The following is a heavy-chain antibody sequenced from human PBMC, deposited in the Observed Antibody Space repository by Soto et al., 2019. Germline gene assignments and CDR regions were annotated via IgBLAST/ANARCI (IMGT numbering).Heavy chain of an antibody. D-gene: IGHD6-13*01. CDR1: GYTFTSYG. CDR2: ISAYNGNT. Sequence: ASVKVSCKASGYTFTSYGISWVRQAPGQGLEWMGWISAYNGNTNYAQKLQGRVTMTTDTSTSTAYMELRSLRSDDTAVYYCARERAAAGPYYYYYGMDVWGQGTTVTVSS. CDR3: ARERAAAGPYYYYYGMDV. J-gene: IGHJ6*02. V-gene: IGHV1-18*01.